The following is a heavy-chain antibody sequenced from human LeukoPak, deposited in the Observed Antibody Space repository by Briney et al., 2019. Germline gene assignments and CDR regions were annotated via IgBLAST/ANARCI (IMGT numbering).Heavy chain of an antibody. CDR1: GGSISSSNYY. J-gene: IGHJ4*02. Sequence: SETLSLTCTVSGGSISSSNYYWGWIRQPPGKGLEWIGSIYYSGSTYYSPSLKSRVTISVDTSKNQFSLKLSSVTAADTAVYYCARTNRYFDWLFDYWGQGTLVTASS. V-gene: IGHV4-39*01. CDR3: ARTNRYFDWLFDY. D-gene: IGHD3-9*01. CDR2: IYYSGST.